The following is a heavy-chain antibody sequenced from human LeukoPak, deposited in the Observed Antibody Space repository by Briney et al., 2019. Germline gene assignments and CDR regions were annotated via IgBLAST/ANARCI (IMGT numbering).Heavy chain of an antibody. D-gene: IGHD2-2*01. CDR1: GFTFSSYS. CDR2: ISSSSSYI. CDR3: ARVKDIVVVPAARSNGVFGY. J-gene: IGHJ4*02. V-gene: IGHV3-21*01. Sequence: PGGSLRLSCAASGFTFSSYSMNWVRQAPGKGLEWVSSISSSSSYICYADSVKGRFTISRDNAKNSLYLQMNSLRAEDTAVYYCARVKDIVVVPAARSNGVFGYWGQGALVTVSS.